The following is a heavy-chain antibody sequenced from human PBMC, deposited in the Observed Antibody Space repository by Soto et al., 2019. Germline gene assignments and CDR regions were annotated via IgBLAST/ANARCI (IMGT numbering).Heavy chain of an antibody. Sequence: QVQLVQSGAEVKKPGASVKVSCKASGYTFTGYYMHWVRQAPGQGLEWMGWINPNSGGTNYAQKFQGWVTMTRDTSISTAYMELSRLRSDDTAVYYCAIDYRLVLGGSRFGAFDIWGQGTMVTVSS. CDR2: INPNSGGT. J-gene: IGHJ3*02. CDR3: AIDYRLVLGGSRFGAFDI. CDR1: GYTFTGYY. D-gene: IGHD2-15*01. V-gene: IGHV1-2*04.